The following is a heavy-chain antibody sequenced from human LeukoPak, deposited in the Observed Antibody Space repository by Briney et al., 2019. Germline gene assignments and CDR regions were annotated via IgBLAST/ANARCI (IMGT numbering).Heavy chain of an antibody. CDR1: GYTFTSYG. J-gene: IGHJ4*02. CDR3: ARDLSRGIAVAGTGGDY. CDR2: ISAYNGNT. D-gene: IGHD6-19*01. V-gene: IGHV1-18*01. Sequence: GASVKVSCKASGYTFTSYGISWVRQAPGQGLEWMGWISAYNGNTNYAQKLQGRVTMTTDTSTSTAYMELRSLRSDDTAVYYCARDLSRGIAVAGTGGDYWGQGTLVTVSS.